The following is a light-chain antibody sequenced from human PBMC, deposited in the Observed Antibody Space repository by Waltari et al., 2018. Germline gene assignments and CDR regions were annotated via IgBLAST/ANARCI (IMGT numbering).Light chain of an antibody. V-gene: IGKV1-5*03. Sequence: DIQMTQSPSTLSASVGDRVTITCRASQTISNWLAWYQPKPGKAPEVLIYKASSLESGVPSRFSGSGSGTEFTLTISSLQPDDFATYYCQHYNNYPLTFGGGTKVEIK. CDR3: QHYNNYPLT. CDR2: KAS. CDR1: QTISNW. J-gene: IGKJ4*01.